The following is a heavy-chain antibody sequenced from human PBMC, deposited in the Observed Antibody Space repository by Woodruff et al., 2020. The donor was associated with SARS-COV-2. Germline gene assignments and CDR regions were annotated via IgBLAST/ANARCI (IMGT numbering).Heavy chain of an antibody. J-gene: IGHJ3*02. CDR2: T. D-gene: IGHD3-22*01. CDR3: ARQGTYDSSGYPDAFDI. V-gene: IGHV5-10-1*01. Sequence: TNYSPSFQGHVTISADKSISTAYLQWSSLKASDTAMYYCARQGTYDSSGYPDAFDIWGQGTMVTV.